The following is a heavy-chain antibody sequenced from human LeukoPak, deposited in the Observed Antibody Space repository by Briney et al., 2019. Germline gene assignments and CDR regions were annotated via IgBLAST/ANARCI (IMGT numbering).Heavy chain of an antibody. CDR3: AKDTDYYDSSGYYYFDY. D-gene: IGHD3-22*01. V-gene: IGHV3-30*18. J-gene: IGHJ4*02. CDR1: GFTFSSYG. Sequence: PGRSLRLSCAASGFTFSSYGMHWVRQAPGKGLEWVAVISYDGSNKYYADSVKGRLTISRDNSKNTLYLQMNSLRAEDTAVYYCAKDTDYYDSSGYYYFDYWGQGTLVTVSS. CDR2: ISYDGSNK.